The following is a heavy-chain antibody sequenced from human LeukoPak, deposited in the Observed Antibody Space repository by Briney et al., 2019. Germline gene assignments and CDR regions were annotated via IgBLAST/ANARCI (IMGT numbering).Heavy chain of an antibody. V-gene: IGHV3-30*02. CDR2: IRYDGSNK. D-gene: IGHD3-9*01. J-gene: IGHJ4*02. CDR1: GFTFSSYG. Sequence: GGSLRLSCAASGFTFSSYGMHWVRQAPGKGLEWVAFIRYDGSNKYYADSVKGRFTISRDNSKNTLYLQMNSLRAEDTAVYYCANPGSFDWLLSPFDYWGQGTLVTVSS. CDR3: ANPGSFDWLLSPFDY.